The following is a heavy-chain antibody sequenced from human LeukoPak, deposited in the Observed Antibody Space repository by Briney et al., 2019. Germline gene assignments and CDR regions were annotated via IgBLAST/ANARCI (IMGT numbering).Heavy chain of an antibody. CDR1: GGTLSSYA. D-gene: IGHD3-22*01. CDR3: ARGLTSYYYDSSRNWFDP. J-gene: IGHJ5*02. Sequence: ASVKVSCKASGGTLSSYAISWVRQAPGQGLEWMGGIIPIFGTANYAQKFRGRVTITADESTSTAYMELSSLRSEDTAVYYCARGLTSYYYDSSRNWFDPWGQGTLVTVSS. CDR2: IIPIFGTA. V-gene: IGHV1-69*13.